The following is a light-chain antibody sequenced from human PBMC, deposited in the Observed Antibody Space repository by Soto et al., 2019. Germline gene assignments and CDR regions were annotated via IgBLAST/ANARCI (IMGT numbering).Light chain of an antibody. V-gene: IGKV1-5*03. CDR2: ETS. CDR3: QQYKDYWT. J-gene: IGKJ1*01. CDR1: QSISRW. Sequence: DILMTQSPSTLSASVGDRVTITCRASQSISRWLAWYQQKPGKAPKLLIYETSSLEDGVPSRFTGSGSGTEFSLTITSLQPEDFASYYCQQYKDYWTFGQGTKVDIK.